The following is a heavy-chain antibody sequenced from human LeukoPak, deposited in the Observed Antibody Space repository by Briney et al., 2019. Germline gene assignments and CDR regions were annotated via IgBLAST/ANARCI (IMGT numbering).Heavy chain of an antibody. CDR2: IYPGDSDT. Sequence: GESLKISCQTSGYTFSNYWIGWVRQMPGKGLEWMGSIYPGDSDTRYSPSLQGHVTISADESISTASLQWTSLKASDTAIYYCATLLGSTGIDYWGQGTLVTVSS. CDR3: ATLLGSTGIDY. V-gene: IGHV5-51*01. CDR1: GYTFSNYW. J-gene: IGHJ4*02. D-gene: IGHD1-26*01.